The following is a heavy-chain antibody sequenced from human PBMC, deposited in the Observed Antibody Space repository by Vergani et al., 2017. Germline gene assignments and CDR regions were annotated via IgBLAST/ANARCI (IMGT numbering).Heavy chain of an antibody. V-gene: IGHV1-2*02. CDR2: INPKSGGT. CDR3: ARDSRPYSGSGNLTGYDAFDI. CDR1: GYTFTGYY. Sequence: QVQLVQSGAEVKKPGASVKVSCKASGYTFTGYYMHWVRQAPGQGLEWMGWINPKSGGTNSAQKFQGRVTLTRDTSISTVYMELTSLRSDDTAVYYCARDSRPYSGSGNLTGYDAFDIWGQGTMVTVSS. J-gene: IGHJ3*02. D-gene: IGHD7-27*01.